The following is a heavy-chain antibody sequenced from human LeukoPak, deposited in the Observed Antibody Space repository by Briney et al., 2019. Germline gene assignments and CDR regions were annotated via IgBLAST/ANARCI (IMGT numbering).Heavy chain of an antibody. Sequence: SETLSLTCAVYGGSFSGYYWSWIRQPPGKGLEWIGEINHSGSTNYNPSLKSRVTISVDTSKKQFSLKLNSVTATDTAVYYCARHYGPWGQGTLVTVSS. D-gene: IGHD3-16*01. V-gene: IGHV4-34*01. CDR3: ARHYGP. J-gene: IGHJ4*02. CDR1: GGSFSGYY. CDR2: INHSGST.